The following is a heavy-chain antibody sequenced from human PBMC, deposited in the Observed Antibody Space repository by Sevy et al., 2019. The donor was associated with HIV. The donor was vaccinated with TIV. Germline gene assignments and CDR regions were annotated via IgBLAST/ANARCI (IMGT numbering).Heavy chain of an antibody. CDR1: GGTFSGYS. V-gene: IGHV1-69*13. CDR3: ARDRDRGYFDP. J-gene: IGHJ5*02. CDR2: IIAISGTT. D-gene: IGHD6-13*01. Sequence: ASVKVSCKTSGGTFSGYSISWLRQAPGQGLEWMGGIIAISGTTNYLQRFQGRITITADVSTRTVYMELRSLRIEDTAIYFCARDRDRGYFDPWGQGSLVTVSS.